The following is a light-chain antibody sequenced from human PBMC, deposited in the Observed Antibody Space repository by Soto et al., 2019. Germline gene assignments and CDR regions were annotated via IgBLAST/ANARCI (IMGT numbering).Light chain of an antibody. CDR3: QQYNDRPPWT. CDR1: QSVSNN. J-gene: IGKJ1*01. V-gene: IGKV3-15*01. CDR2: GAS. Sequence: EIGMTQSPATLSVAPGGRATLSCRASQSVSNNLAWYQQKPGQAPRLLIHGASTRATGIPARFSGSGSGTEFTLTISSLQSEDFAVYYCQQYNDRPPWTFGQGTKVDIK.